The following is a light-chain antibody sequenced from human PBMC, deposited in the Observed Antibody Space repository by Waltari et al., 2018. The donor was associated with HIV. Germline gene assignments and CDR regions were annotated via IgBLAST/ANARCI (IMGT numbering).Light chain of an antibody. J-gene: IGLJ2*01. CDR2: RNN. CDR3: AAWDDTLTVV. V-gene: IGLV1-47*01. Sequence: QSVLTQPPSASGTPGQSVTISCSGTSSNIGTNYVYWYQQFPGTAPKLLIYRNNKRPSAVHDRFAGSESGTSASLAISGLRYDDEADYYCAAWDDTLTVVFGGGTKLTVL. CDR1: SSNIGTNY.